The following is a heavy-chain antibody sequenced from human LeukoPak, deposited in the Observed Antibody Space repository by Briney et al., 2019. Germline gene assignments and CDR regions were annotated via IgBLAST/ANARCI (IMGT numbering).Heavy chain of an antibody. D-gene: IGHD5-24*01. V-gene: IGHV1-8*01. CDR2: MNPSSGNT. CDR3: ASGSLGDGYGVGDYYQYMDV. Sequence: ASVKVSCKASAYTFTSYDINWVRQAPGQGLEWMGWMNPSSGNTLYAQKFQGRVTMTRDTSINTAYMELTSLRSEDTAVYYCASGSLGDGYGVGDYYQYMDVWGKGTTVTVSS. CDR1: AYTFTSYD. J-gene: IGHJ6*03.